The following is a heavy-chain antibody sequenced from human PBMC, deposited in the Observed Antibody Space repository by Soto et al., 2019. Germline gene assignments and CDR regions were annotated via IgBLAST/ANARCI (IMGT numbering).Heavy chain of an antibody. J-gene: IGHJ3*02. CDR2: IKQDGSEK. V-gene: IGHV3-7*01. Sequence: GGSLRLSCAASGFTFSSYWMSWVRQAPGKGLEWVANIKQDGSEKYYVDSVKGRFTISRDNAKNSLYLQMNSLRAEDTAVYYCARNPVHIVVLLASGGDAFEICCQRTIFSDSS. CDR3: ARNPVHIVVLLASGGDAFEI. D-gene: IGHD2-15*01. CDR1: GFTFSSYW.